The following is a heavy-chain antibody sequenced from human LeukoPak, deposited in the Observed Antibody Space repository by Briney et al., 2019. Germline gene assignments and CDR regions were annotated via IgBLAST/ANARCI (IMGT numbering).Heavy chain of an antibody. CDR3: ARDYGLDGGNGYWFDP. J-gene: IGHJ5*02. CDR2: LSSSSSYI. V-gene: IGHV3-21*01. Sequence: PGGALRLSCAASGFTFSSYSMNWVRQAPGEGLEWVSSLSSSSSYIYYADSVKGRFTISRDNAKNSLYLQMNSLRAEDTAVYYCARDYGLDGGNGYWFDPWGQGTLVTVSS. D-gene: IGHD4-23*01. CDR1: GFTFSSYS.